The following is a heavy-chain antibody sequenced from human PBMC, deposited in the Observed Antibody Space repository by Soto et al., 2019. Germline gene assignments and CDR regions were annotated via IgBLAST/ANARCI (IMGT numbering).Heavy chain of an antibody. Sequence: GASVKVSCTASGYTFTGYYMPWVRQAPGQGLEWMGWINPNSGGTNYAQKFQGWVTMTRDTSISTAYMELSRLRSDDTAVYYCARCPTAKQDNWFDPWGQGTLVTVSS. D-gene: IGHD2-21*02. V-gene: IGHV1-2*04. J-gene: IGHJ5*02. CDR3: ARCPTAKQDNWFDP. CDR1: GYTFTGYY. CDR2: INPNSGGT.